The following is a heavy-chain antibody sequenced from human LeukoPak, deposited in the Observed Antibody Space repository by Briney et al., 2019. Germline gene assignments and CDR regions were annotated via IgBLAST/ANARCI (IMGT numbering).Heavy chain of an antibody. CDR2: INSDGSST. Sequence: GGSLRLSCAASGFTFSSYWMHWVRQAPGKWLVWVSRINSDGSSTSYADSVKGRFTISRDNAKNTLYLQMNSLRAEDTAVYYCARDNWGWGVYWGQGTLVTVSS. D-gene: IGHD7-27*01. J-gene: IGHJ4*02. CDR3: ARDNWGWGVY. V-gene: IGHV3-74*01. CDR1: GFTFSSYW.